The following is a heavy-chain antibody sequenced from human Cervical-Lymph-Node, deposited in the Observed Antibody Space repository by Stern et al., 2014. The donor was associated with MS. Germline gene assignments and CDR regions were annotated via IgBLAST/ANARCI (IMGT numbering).Heavy chain of an antibody. V-gene: IGHV1-69*01. CDR2: IIPIFGTA. J-gene: IGHJ6*02. CDR1: GGTFRGYA. CDR3: ARDRPDFWTGYGMDV. Sequence: VQLVQSGAELKKPGSSVKVSCKASGGTFRGYAISWVRQAPGQGLEWIGGIIPIFGTANYAQNFQGRLTMTADESTSTAYMELSRLRSDDTAVYYCARDRPDFWTGYGMDVWGQGTTVSVSS. D-gene: IGHD3-3*01.